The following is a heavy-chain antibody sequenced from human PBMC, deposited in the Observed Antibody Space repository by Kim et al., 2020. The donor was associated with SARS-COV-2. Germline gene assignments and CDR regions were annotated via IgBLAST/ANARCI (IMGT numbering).Heavy chain of an antibody. CDR2: IWYDGSNK. V-gene: IGHV3-33*01. CDR1: GFTFSSYG. CDR3: ARDGGEGSITIFGVVTLFDY. Sequence: GGSLRLSCAASGFTFSSYGMHWVRQAPGKGLEWVAVIWYDGSNKYYADSVKGRFTISRDNSKNTLYLQMNSLRAEDTAVYYCARDGGEGSITIFGVVTLFDYGGQGTLVTVAS. D-gene: IGHD3-3*01. J-gene: IGHJ4*02.